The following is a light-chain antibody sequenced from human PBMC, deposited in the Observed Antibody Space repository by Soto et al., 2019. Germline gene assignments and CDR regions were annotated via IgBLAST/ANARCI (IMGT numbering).Light chain of an antibody. CDR1: QSIHSN. V-gene: IGKV3-15*01. CDR3: QQYENWPRT. CDR2: GAS. J-gene: IGKJ1*01. Sequence: EIVMTQSPATLSVSPGERATLSCRASQSIHSNLAWYQQKTGQAPRLLFYGASTRATGIPARFSVSGSGTEFTLTINSLQSEDSAVYYCQQYENWPRTFGQGTKVEIK.